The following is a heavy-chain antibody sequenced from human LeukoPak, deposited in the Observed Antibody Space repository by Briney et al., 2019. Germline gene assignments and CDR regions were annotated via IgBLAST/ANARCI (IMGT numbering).Heavy chain of an antibody. V-gene: IGHV4-34*01. CDR2: INHSGSA. D-gene: IGHD3-9*01. J-gene: IGHJ4*02. Sequence: SDTLSLTCAVYGGSFSGYYWSWIRQPPGKGLEWIGEINHSGSANYNPSLKSRVTISVDTSKNQFSLKLSSVTAADTAVYYCARGGLRYFDWLSNYYFDYWGQGTLVTVSS. CDR3: ARGGLRYFDWLSNYYFDY. CDR1: GGSFSGYY.